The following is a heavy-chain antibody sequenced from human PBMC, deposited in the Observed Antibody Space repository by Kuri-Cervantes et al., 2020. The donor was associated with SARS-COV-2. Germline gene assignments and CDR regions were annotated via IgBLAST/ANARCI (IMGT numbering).Heavy chain of an antibody. D-gene: IGHD4-11*01. CDR1: GYTFTSYY. CDR2: INPSGGST. J-gene: IGHJ3*02. Sequence: ASVKVSCKASGYTFTSYYMHWVRQAPGQGLEWMGIINPSGGSTSYAQKFQGRVTISVDTSKNQFSLKLSSVTAADTAVYYCARDYSNYSAFDIWGQGTMVTVSS. V-gene: IGHV1-46*01. CDR3: ARDYSNYSAFDI.